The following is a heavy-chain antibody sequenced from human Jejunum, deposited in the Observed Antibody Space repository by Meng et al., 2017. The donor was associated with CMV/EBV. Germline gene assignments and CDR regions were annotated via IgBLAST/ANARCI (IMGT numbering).Heavy chain of an antibody. V-gene: IGHV3-21*01. J-gene: IGHJ6*02. D-gene: IGHD2-21*01. Sequence: SMNWVRQAPGKGLEWVASITNTGSRIYYGDSVKDRFTISRDNAENSLYLQMNRLRAEDTAVYYCAKDRAHSTPGPLYLYFSGIHVWGQGTTVTVSS. CDR3: AKDRAHSTPGPLYLYFSGIHV. CDR1: S. CDR2: ITNTGSRI.